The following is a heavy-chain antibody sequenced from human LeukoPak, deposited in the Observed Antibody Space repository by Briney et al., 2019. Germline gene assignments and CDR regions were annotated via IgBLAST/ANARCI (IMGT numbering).Heavy chain of an antibody. CDR3: ARGAGWNYFGY. Sequence: PGGSLRLSCAASGFTISSYYMSWVRQAPGKGLEWVSVFSVGGDTYYSDSVQGRFTISRDNSKNTLYLQMNRLRTDDTAVYYCARGAGWNYFGYWGQGTLVTVSS. CDR1: GFTISSYY. D-gene: IGHD6-19*01. J-gene: IGHJ4*02. V-gene: IGHV3-66*02. CDR2: FSVGGDT.